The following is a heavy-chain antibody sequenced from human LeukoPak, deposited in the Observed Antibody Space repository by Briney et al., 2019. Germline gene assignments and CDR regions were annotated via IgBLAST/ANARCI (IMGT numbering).Heavy chain of an antibody. V-gene: IGHV3-23*01. CDR3: ARDRYPNWNDYYYYMDV. CDR1: GFTFRRYG. Sequence: GGSLRLSCAASGFTFRRYGMSWVRQAPGKGLEWVSAISGSGGSTYYADSVKGRFSISRDNAKNSLYLQMNSLRAEDTAVYYCARDRYPNWNDYYYYMDVWGTGTTVTVSS. D-gene: IGHD1-1*01. CDR2: ISGSGGST. J-gene: IGHJ6*03.